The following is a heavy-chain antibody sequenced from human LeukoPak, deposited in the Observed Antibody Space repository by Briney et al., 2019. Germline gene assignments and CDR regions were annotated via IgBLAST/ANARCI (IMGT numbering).Heavy chain of an antibody. J-gene: IGHJ5*02. D-gene: IGHD4-17*01. CDR3: AREDNGDYLYWFDP. CDR2: INHSGST. Sequence: SETLSLTCAVYGGSFSGYYWSWIRQPPGKGLEWIGEINHSGSTNYNPSLKSQVTISVDTSKNQFSLKLSSVTAADTAVYYCAREDNGDYLYWFDPWGQGTLVTVSS. CDR1: GGSFSGYY. V-gene: IGHV4-34*01.